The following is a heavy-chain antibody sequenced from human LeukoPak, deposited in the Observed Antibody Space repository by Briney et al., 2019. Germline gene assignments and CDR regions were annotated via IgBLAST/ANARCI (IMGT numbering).Heavy chain of an antibody. CDR3: ARGASWFDP. V-gene: IGHV3-7*01. J-gene: IGHJ5*02. CDR1: GFTFSGYW. Sequence: GGSLRLSCAASGFTFSGYWMSWVRQAPGKGLEWVANIKQDGSEKYYVDPVKGRFTISRDNAKNSLYLQMNSLRAEDTAVYYCARGASWFDPWGQGTLVTVSS. CDR2: IKQDGSEK.